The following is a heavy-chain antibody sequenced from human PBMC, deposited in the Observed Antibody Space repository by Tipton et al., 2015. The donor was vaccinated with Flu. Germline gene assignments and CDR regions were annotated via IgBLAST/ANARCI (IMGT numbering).Heavy chain of an antibody. Sequence: TLSLTCTVSGGSISSYYWSWIRQPPGKGLEWIGYIYTSGSTNYNPSLKSRVTMSVDTSKNQFSLKLSSVTAADTAGYYCARDGDDDFWSGYRQADYYGTDVWGQGTTVTVSS. CDR2: IYTSGST. J-gene: IGHJ6*02. CDR3: ARDGDDDFWSGYRQADYYGTDV. D-gene: IGHD3-3*01. V-gene: IGHV4-4*08. CDR1: GGSISSYY.